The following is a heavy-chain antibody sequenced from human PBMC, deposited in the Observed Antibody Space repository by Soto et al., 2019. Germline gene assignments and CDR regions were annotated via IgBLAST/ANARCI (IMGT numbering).Heavy chain of an antibody. CDR2: ISSSSST. CDR1: GFTFNTYW. Sequence: GGSLRLSCAASGFTFNTYWMNWVRQAPGKGLEWISYISSSSSTIYADSVKGRFTISRDNAKNSLYLQMNSLRDEDTAVYYCARVIWSGHLTSDLWGQGTLVTVSS. V-gene: IGHV3-48*04. J-gene: IGHJ5*02. D-gene: IGHD3-3*01. CDR3: ARVIWSGHLTSDL.